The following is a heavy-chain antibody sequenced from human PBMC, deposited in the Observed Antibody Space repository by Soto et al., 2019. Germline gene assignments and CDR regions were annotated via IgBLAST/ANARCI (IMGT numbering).Heavy chain of an antibody. CDR3: ATAIGSYSLEFFQD. J-gene: IGHJ1*01. D-gene: IGHD1-26*01. V-gene: IGHV3-33*01. CDR1: GFTFSSYA. Sequence: GGSLRLSCAASGFTFSSYAIHWVRQAPGKGLEWVAIIWFDGSNKYYADSVKGRFSISRDNSKNTLFLQMDSLRAEDTAVYFCATAIGSYSLEFFQDWGQGTLVTVSS. CDR2: IWFDGSNK.